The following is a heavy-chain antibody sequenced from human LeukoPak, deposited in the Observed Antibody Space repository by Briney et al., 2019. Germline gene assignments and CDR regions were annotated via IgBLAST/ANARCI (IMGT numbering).Heavy chain of an antibody. CDR3: ARDSGYGSGSYYNVEWFDP. Sequence: SETLSLTCTVSGGSISSSSYYWGWIRQPPGKGLEWIGSIYYSGSTYYNPSLKSRVTISVDTSKNQFSLKLSSVTAADTAVYYCARDSGYGSGSYYNVEWFDPWGQGTLVTVSS. D-gene: IGHD3-10*01. J-gene: IGHJ5*02. CDR2: IYYSGST. V-gene: IGHV4-39*07. CDR1: GGSISSSSYY.